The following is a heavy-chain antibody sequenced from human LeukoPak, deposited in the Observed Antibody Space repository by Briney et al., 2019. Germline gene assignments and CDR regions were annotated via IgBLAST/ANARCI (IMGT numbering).Heavy chain of an antibody. CDR3: ARNSAVANSRSWFDP. CDR2: AYYSGST. J-gene: IGHJ5*02. Sequence: PSETLSLTCSVFDGSISNYYWSWIRQPPGKGLEWIGYAYYSGSTTYNPSLESRVTISVDTSKNQFSLKLTAVTAADTAVYYCARNSAVANSRSWFDPWGQGTLVTVSS. D-gene: IGHD6-19*01. V-gene: IGHV4-59*08. CDR1: DGSISNYY.